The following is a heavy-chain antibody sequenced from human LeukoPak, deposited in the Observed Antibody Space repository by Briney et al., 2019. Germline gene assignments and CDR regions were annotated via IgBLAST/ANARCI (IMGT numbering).Heavy chain of an antibody. D-gene: IGHD2-2*01. CDR1: GYTFTSYD. Sequence: ASVKVPCKASGYTFTSYDINWVRQATGQGLEWMGWMNPNSGNTGYAQKFQGRVTMTRNTSISTAYMELSSLRSEDTAVYYCARGRAVPAAPDYWGQGTLVTVSS. CDR2: MNPNSGNT. V-gene: IGHV1-8*01. CDR3: ARGRAVPAAPDY. J-gene: IGHJ4*02.